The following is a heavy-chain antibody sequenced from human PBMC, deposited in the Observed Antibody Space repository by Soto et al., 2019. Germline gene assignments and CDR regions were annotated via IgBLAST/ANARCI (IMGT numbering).Heavy chain of an antibody. D-gene: IGHD1-1*01. J-gene: IGHJ4*02. CDR1: GDSMTSGDYY. Sequence: QVRLQESGPGLVKPSETLSLTCTVSGDSMTSGDYYWTWIRQPPGKGLEWIGFFYDSGNTNYNPSLQSRASISVDTSRNEFSLKLTSVTAADTAVYYCARDLLEERDVFDSWGQGTLVTVSS. CDR3: ARDLLEERDVFDS. V-gene: IGHV4-30-4*01. CDR2: FYDSGNT.